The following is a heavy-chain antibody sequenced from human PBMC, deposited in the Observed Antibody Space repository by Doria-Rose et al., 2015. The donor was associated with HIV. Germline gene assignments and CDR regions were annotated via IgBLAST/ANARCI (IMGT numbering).Heavy chain of an antibody. Sequence: ESGPVLVKPTETLTLTCTVSGVSLSSPGMGVSWIRQPPGKALEWLANIFSDDERSYKTSLKSRLTISRRTAKRQVVLTMTDMDPVDTATYYCARIKSSRWYHKYYFDFWGQGTLVIVSA. CDR3: ARIKSSRWYHKYYFDF. CDR2: IFSDDER. CDR1: GVSLSSPGMG. V-gene: IGHV2-26*01. D-gene: IGHD6-13*01. J-gene: IGHJ4*02.